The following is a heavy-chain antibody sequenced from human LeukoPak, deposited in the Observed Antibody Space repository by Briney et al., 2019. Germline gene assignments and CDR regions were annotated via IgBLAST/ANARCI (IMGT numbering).Heavy chain of an antibody. D-gene: IGHD3-22*01. CDR3: ASHGRSGYFDY. J-gene: IGHJ4*02. V-gene: IGHV4-30-4*01. CDR1: GGSISSGDYY. Sequence: KPSETLSLTCTVSGGSISSGDYYWSWIRQPPGKGLEWIGYIYYSGSTYYNPSLKSRVTISVDTSQNQFSLKLSSVTAADTAVYYCASHGRSGYFDYWGQGTLVTVSS. CDR2: IYYSGST.